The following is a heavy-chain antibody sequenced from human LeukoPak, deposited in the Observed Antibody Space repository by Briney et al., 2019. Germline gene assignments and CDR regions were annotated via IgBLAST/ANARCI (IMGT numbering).Heavy chain of an antibody. D-gene: IGHD2-21*01. CDR2: ISTDGTMA. CDR3: AGETIDCGGDCYDY. V-gene: IGHV3-48*03. J-gene: IGHJ4*02. CDR1: GFTFNNYE. Sequence: GGSLRLSRAASGFTFNNYEMNWVRQAPGKGLEWISYISTDGTMAYYAGSVKGRFTISRDNAKNSLYPQMNSLRADDTAVYYCAGETIDCGGDCYDYWGQGTLATVSS.